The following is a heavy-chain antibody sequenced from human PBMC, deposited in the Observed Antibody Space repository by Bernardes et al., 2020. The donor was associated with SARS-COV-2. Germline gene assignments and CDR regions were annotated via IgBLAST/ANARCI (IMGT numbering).Heavy chain of an antibody. V-gene: IGHV7-4-1*02. CDR1: GYSLTSFA. J-gene: IGHJ4*02. CDR3: ARDNDGGSGRMGY. D-gene: IGHD6-19*01. Sequence: ASVTVSCKASGYSLTSFAMNWVRQAPGQGLAWMGRINTKTGKPTYPQGFTGRLVFSLDTSVSTAYLQISSLKAEDTAVYYCARDNDGGSGRMGYWSQGTLVTVSS. CDR2: INTKTGKP.